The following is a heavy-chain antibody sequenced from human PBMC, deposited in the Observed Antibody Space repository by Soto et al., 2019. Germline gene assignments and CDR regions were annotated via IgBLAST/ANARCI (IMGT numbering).Heavy chain of an antibody. CDR2: ISHDGSDK. J-gene: IGHJ6*02. Sequence: QVQLVESGGGVVQPGRSLRLSCAASGFTFSSYAMHWVRQAPGKGLEWVSVISHDGSDKFYADSVKGRFTTSRDNSKNTLYLQMNSLSAEDTAIYYCATVNCGGDCYFPFLHYAMDVWGHGTTVTVSS. CDR1: GFTFSSYA. V-gene: IGHV3-30-3*01. D-gene: IGHD2-21*02. CDR3: ATVNCGGDCYFPFLHYAMDV.